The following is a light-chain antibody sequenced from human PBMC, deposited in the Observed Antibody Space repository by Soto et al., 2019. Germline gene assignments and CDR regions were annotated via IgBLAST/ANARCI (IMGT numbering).Light chain of an antibody. Sequence: QSVLNQPASVSGSPGQSIAISCIGVRTDGDGHDYVSWYQQHPGQAPQLIIYDVYNRPSGVSDRFSGSKSGNTASLVISGLQAEDEADYFCTSYTASSPFYVFGAGTKVTVL. J-gene: IGLJ1*01. CDR3: TSYTASSPFYV. V-gene: IGLV2-14*03. CDR2: DVY. CDR1: RTDGDGHDY.